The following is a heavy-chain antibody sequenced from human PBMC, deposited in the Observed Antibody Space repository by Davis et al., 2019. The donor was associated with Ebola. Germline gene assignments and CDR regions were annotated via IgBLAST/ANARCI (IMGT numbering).Heavy chain of an antibody. CDR1: GFTFSSYW. J-gene: IGHJ4*02. V-gene: IGHV3-7*01. Sequence: GESLKISCAASGFTFSSYWMSWVRQAPGKGLEWVANINQDGSEKNYVDSVKGRFTISRDNAENSLYLQMNSLRAEDTAVYYCASLSPDLDYWGQGTLVTVSS. CDR3: ASLSPDLDY. CDR2: INQDGSEK.